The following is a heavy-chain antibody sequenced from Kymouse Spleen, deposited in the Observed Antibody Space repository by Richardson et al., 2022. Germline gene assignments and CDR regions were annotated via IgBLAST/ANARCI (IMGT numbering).Heavy chain of an antibody. Sequence: QLQLQESGPGLVKPSETLSLTCTVSGGSISSSSYYWGWIRQPPGKGLEWIGSIYYSGSTYYNPSLKSRVTISVDTSKNQFSLKLSSVTAADTAVYYCARHRYYDILTGPFDYWGQGTLVTVSS. D-gene: IGHD3-9*01. V-gene: IGHV4-39*01. CDR1: GGSISSSSYY. J-gene: IGHJ4*02. CDR2: IYYSGST. CDR3: ARHRYYDILTGPFDY.